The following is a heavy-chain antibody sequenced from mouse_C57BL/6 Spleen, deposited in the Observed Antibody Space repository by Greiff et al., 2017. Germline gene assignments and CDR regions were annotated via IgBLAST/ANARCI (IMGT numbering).Heavy chain of an antibody. CDR1: GYTFTSYT. Sequence: QVQLKESGAELARPGASVKMSCKASGYTFTSYTMHWVKQRPGQGLEWIGYINPSSGYTKYNQKFKDKATLTADKSSSTAYMQLSSLTSEDSAVYYCARGGIYDGYYWYFDVWGSGTTVTVSS. D-gene: IGHD2-3*01. CDR3: ARGGIYDGYYWYFDV. J-gene: IGHJ1*01. CDR2: INPSSGYT. V-gene: IGHV1-4*01.